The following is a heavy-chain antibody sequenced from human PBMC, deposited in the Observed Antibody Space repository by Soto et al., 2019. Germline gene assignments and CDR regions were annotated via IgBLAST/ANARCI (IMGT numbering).Heavy chain of an antibody. CDR2: ISCSGGST. CDR1: GLTFSSYS. J-gene: IGHJ4*02. Sequence: VRLSCAASGLTFSSYSMSWVRQAPGKGLEWVSAISCSGGSTYYAYSVKGRFTISRDNSKNTLYLQMNSLRAEDTAVYYCAKVKPSISLARGFYWGQGTLVTVSS. CDR3: AKVKPSISLARGFY. V-gene: IGHV3-23*01. D-gene: IGHD3-10*01.